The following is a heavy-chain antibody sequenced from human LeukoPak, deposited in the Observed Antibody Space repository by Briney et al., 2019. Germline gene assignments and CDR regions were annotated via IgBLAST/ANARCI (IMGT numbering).Heavy chain of an antibody. CDR3: TITRPDY. CDR1: GGTFSSYA. Sequence: ASVKVSCKASGGTFSSYAISWVRQAPGQGLEWMGIINPSGGSTSYAQKFQGRVTMTRDMSTSTVYMELSSLRSEDTAVYYCTITRPDYWGQGTLVTVSS. V-gene: IGHV1-46*01. CDR2: INPSGGST. D-gene: IGHD6-6*01. J-gene: IGHJ4*02.